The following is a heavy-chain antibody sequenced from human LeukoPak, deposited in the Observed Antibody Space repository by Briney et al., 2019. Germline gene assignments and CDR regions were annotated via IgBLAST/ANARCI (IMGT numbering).Heavy chain of an antibody. Sequence: GGSLRLSCAASGFSISTYSINWVRQAPGKGLEWVSCISSSSSHTYDADSVRGRFTISRDNAKNSLYLQMNSLRAEDTAVYYCAKDLRGLDAFDIWGQGTMVTVSS. CDR2: ISSSSSHT. V-gene: IGHV3-21*01. CDR1: GFSISTYS. CDR3: AKDLRGLDAFDI. J-gene: IGHJ3*02.